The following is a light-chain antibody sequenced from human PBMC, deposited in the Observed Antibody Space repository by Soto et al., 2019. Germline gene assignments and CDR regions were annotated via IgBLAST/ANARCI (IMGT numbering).Light chain of an antibody. J-gene: IGKJ5*01. V-gene: IGKV1-5*01. CDR2: DAS. Sequence: DIPMTQSPSTLSASAGDRVTITCRASQSISIWLAWYQQKPGKAPKLLINDASSLESGVPSRFSGSGSGTEFTLTISGLQPDDFATYYCQQFQSFPVTFGQGTRLEIK. CDR1: QSISIW. CDR3: QQFQSFPVT.